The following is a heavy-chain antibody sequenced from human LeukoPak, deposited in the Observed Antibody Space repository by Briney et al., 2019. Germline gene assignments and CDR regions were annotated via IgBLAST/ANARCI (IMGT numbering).Heavy chain of an antibody. CDR1: GFTFSSYS. J-gene: IGHJ6*03. CDR2: ISSSSSYI. D-gene: IGHD3-22*01. V-gene: IGHV3-21*01. CDR3: ARADSSGYYLTYYYYYMDV. Sequence: GGSLRLSCAASGFTFSSYSMNWVRQAPGKGLGWVSSISSSSSYIYYADSVKGRFTISRDNAKNSLYLQMNSLRAEDTAVYYCARADSSGYYLTYYYYYMDVWGKGTTVTVSS.